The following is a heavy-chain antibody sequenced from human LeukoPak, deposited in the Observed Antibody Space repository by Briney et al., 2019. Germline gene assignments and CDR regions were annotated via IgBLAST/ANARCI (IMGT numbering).Heavy chain of an antibody. V-gene: IGHV3-21*01. J-gene: IGHJ5*02. CDR3: ARARFDYYGSGSLNWFDP. Sequence: KPGGSLRLSCAASGFTFSSYSMNWVRQAPGKGLEWVSSISSSSSYIYYADSVKGRFTISRDNTKNSLYLQMNSLRAEDTAVYYCARARFDYYGSGSLNWFDPWGQGTLVTVSS. CDR1: GFTFSSYS. D-gene: IGHD3-10*01. CDR2: ISSSSSYI.